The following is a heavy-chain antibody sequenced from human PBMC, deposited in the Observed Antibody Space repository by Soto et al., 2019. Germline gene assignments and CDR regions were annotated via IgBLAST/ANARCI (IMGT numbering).Heavy chain of an antibody. CDR1: GVTFSKFI. D-gene: IGHD6-19*01. J-gene: IGHJ6*02. V-gene: IGHV1-69*01. CDR3: AKVRYSSPMGYYYGMDV. Sequence: QVQLEQSGGEVKKPGSSVKVSCKASGVTFSKFIMTWVRQAPGLGLEWVGGIIPICGTANYAQKFQGRVTITADESTSTSYLEVSNLRSEDTAVYYCAKVRYSSPMGYYYGMDVWGQGTAVTVSS. CDR2: IIPICGTA.